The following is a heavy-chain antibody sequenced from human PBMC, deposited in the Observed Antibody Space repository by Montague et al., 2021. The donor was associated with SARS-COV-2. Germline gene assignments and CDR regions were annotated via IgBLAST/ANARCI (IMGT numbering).Heavy chain of an antibody. D-gene: IGHD3-22*01. CDR2: IYYSGST. CDR3: ARHGKTRIAMIVVVIGYFDY. Sequence: SETLSLTCTVSGGSISSSSYYWGWIRQPPGKGLEWIGSIYYSGSTYYNPSLRSRVTISVDTSKNQFSLKLSSMTAADTAVYYCARHGKTRIAMIVVVIGYFDYWGQGTLVTVAS. V-gene: IGHV4-39*01. J-gene: IGHJ4*02. CDR1: GGSISSSSYY.